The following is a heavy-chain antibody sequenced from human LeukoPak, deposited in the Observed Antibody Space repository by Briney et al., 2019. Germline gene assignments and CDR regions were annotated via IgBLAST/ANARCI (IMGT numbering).Heavy chain of an antibody. J-gene: IGHJ4*02. CDR3: ARDRGYDYDSSGTTELDY. V-gene: IGHV6-1*01. CDR1: GDSVSSNSAA. Sequence: SQTLSLTCAISGDSVSSNSAAWNWIRQSPSRGLEWLGRTYYRSKWYNDYAVSVKSRITINPDTSKNQFSLQLNSVTPEDTAVYYCARDRGYDYDSSGTTELDYWGQGTLVTVSS. CDR2: TYYRSKWYN. D-gene: IGHD3-22*01.